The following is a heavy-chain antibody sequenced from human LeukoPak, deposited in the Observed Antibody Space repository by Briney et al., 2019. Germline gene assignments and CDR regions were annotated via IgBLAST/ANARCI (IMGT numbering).Heavy chain of an antibody. Sequence: GGSLRLSCAASGFTFSSYSMNWVRQAPGKGLEWVSSITSSSTYMYYADSVKGRFTISRDNAKNSLYLQMNSLRAEDTAVYFCARGSGYYPHDAFDIWGQGTMVTVSS. J-gene: IGHJ3*02. D-gene: IGHD3-22*01. CDR3: ARGSGYYPHDAFDI. CDR1: GFTFSSYS. V-gene: IGHV3-21*01. CDR2: ITSSSTYM.